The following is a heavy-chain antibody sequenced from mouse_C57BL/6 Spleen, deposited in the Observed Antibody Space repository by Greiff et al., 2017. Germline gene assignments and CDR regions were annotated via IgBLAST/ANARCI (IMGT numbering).Heavy chain of an antibody. CDR3: SRSGLRPGFAY. D-gene: IGHD2-4*01. Sequence: QVQLKESGPELVKPGASVKISCKASGYAFSSSWMNWVKQRPGKGLEWIGRIYPGDGDTDYNGQFKGKATLTADTSSSTAYMQLSSLTSEASAVYFCSRSGLRPGFAYWGQGTLVTVSA. CDR1: GYAFSSSW. CDR2: IYPGDGDT. V-gene: IGHV1-82*01. J-gene: IGHJ3*01.